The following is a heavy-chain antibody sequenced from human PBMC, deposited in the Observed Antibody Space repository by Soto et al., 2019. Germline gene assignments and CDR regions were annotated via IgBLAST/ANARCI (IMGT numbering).Heavy chain of an antibody. J-gene: IGHJ4*02. V-gene: IGHV1-69*13. CDR1: GGTFSSYA. CDR2: IIPIFGTA. CDR3: ARGAIYGDPAPLDY. D-gene: IGHD4-17*01. Sequence: ASVKASCKASGGTFSSYAISWVRQAPGEGLEWMGGIIPIFGTANYAQKFQGRVTITADEPPSTAYIELRSLRSEDTAVYYCARGAIYGDPAPLDYWAQVTLVTVSS.